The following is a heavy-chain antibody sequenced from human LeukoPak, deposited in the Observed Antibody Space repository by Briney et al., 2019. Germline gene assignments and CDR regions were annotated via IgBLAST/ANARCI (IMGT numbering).Heavy chain of an antibody. J-gene: IGHJ6*02. D-gene: IGHD3-10*01. Sequence: GGSLRLSCAASGFTFDDYAMHWVRQAPGKGLEWVSLISGDGGSTYYADSVKGRFTISRDNSKNSLYLQMNSLRTEDTALYYCAKSQDYYGSELTYYYYGMNVWGQGTTVTVSS. CDR2: ISGDGGST. V-gene: IGHV3-43*02. CDR3: AKSQDYYGSELTYYYYGMNV. CDR1: GFTFDDYA.